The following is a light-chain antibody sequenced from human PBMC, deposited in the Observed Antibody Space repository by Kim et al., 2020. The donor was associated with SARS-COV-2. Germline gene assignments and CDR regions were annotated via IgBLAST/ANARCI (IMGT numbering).Light chain of an antibody. CDR2: GAA. CDR1: QSISSH. V-gene: IGKV3-15*01. J-gene: IGKJ4*01. Sequence: EVVLTHSPATLSVSPGERAPLSCSASQSISSHLAWYQQKPVQSPRLFISGAAGRASGIPPRFSATGSGTEFSLTISNLQPEDVADYYCQHYHHWPPLAFGRGTKVDIK. CDR3: QHYHHWPPLA.